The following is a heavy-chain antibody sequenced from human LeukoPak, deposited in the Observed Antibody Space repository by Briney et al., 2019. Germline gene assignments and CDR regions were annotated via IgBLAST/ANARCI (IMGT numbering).Heavy chain of an antibody. D-gene: IGHD6-6*01. CDR1: GYTFTGYY. CDR3: ARNGRAARPNYYFSYYMDV. J-gene: IGHJ6*03. Sequence: ASVKVSCKTSGYTFTGYYIHWVRQAPGQGLEWMGWINPNSGGANYAQKFQGRVTMTRDTSITTVYMELSRLTSDDTAVYYCARNGRAARPNYYFSYYMDVWGKGTTVTISS. V-gene: IGHV1-2*02. CDR2: INPNSGGA.